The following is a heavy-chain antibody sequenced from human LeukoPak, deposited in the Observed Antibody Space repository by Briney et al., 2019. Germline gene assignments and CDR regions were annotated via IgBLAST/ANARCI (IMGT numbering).Heavy chain of an antibody. Sequence: PSETLSLTCTVSGGSISSSSYYWGWIRQPPGKGLEWIGSIYYSGSTYYNPSLKSRVTISVDTSKNQFSLKLSSVTAADTAVYYCARDSFRAFDIWGQGTMVTVSS. D-gene: IGHD2/OR15-2a*01. V-gene: IGHV4-39*07. CDR3: ARDSFRAFDI. CDR1: GGSISSSSYY. J-gene: IGHJ3*02. CDR2: IYYSGST.